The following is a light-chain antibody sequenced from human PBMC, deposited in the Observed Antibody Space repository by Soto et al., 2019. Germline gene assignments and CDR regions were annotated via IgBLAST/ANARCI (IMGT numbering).Light chain of an antibody. CDR2: DSS. CDR3: QQYNRWPLT. CDR1: QSVSSN. J-gene: IGKJ1*01. V-gene: IGKV3-15*01. Sequence: EIVMTQSPASLSVSPGERATLSCRASQSVSSNLAWYLQKPGQVPRLLIYDSSTRATGVPARFSGSGSGTEVTPTISSLQSEDFAVYYCQQYNRWPLTFGQGTMVEIK.